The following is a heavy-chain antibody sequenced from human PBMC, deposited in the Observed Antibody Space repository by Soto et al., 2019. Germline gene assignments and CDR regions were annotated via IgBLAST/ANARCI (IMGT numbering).Heavy chain of an antibody. CDR2: ISYDGSYQ. CDR1: GFAFNKFG. D-gene: IGHD1-26*01. J-gene: IGHJ4*02. CDR3: AKGGEVGGVLGDH. Sequence: GGSLRLSCEASGFAFNKFGMHWVRQAPGKGLEWVAFISYDGSYQYYADSVQGRLTITRDNSMNTLNMQLNSLRREDTAVYYCAKGGEVGGVLGDHWGQGTLVTVSS. V-gene: IGHV3-30*18.